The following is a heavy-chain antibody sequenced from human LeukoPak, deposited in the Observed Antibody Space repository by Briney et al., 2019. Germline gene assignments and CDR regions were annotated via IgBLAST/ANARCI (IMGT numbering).Heavy chain of an antibody. CDR1: GFTFSNYA. D-gene: IGHD1-26*01. CDR2: ISTSGDST. CDR3: ARGRGSPYYFDC. Sequence: GGSLRLSCAASGFTFSNYAMTCVRQAPGKGLEWVSSISTSGDSTAYTASVKGRFTISRDNSKNTLCLQLSSLRAEDTAVYYCARGRGSPYYFDCWGQGTLVTVSS. J-gene: IGHJ4*02. V-gene: IGHV3-23*01.